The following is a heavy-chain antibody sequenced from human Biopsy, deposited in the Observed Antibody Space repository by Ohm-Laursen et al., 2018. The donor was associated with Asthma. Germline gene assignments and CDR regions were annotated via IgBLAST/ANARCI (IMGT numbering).Heavy chain of an antibody. V-gene: IGHV3-21*01. CDR2: ISSSSSYI. D-gene: IGHD2-2*01. Sequence: SLRLSCAAPGFTFSSYSMNWVRQAPGKGLEWVSSISSSSSYIYYADSVKDRFTISRDNAKNSLYLQMNSLRAEDTAVYYCARDGTDMNEAMPKDYWGQGTLVTVSS. CDR3: ARDGTDMNEAMPKDY. J-gene: IGHJ4*02. CDR1: GFTFSSYS.